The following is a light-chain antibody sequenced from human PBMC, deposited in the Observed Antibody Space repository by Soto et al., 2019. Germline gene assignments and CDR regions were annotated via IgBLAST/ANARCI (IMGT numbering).Light chain of an antibody. V-gene: IGKV1-6*01. CDR2: GAS. Sequence: IQLKQSPSTLSASVGDRVTITCRASQGIRTDLGWYQQSPGKAPKVLIVGASTLQSGVPSRFSGSGSGTDFTLKISRVEAEDVVVYYCMQGIQSPLTFAGRTKVDIK. CDR3: MQGIQSPLT. CDR1: QGIRTD. J-gene: IGKJ4*01.